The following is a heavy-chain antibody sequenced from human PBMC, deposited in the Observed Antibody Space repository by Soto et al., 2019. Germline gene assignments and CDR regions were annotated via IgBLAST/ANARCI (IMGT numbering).Heavy chain of an antibody. J-gene: IGHJ2*01. CDR3: ARTPPGATMVRGPCYYFDL. V-gene: IGHV3-23*01. CDR2: ISGSGSST. D-gene: IGHD3-10*01. Sequence: GGSLRLSCAASTSTFSNYAMTWVRQAPGKGLEWVSAISGSGSSTHYADSVKGRFFISRDNSKNTLYVQMHRLRVEDTAVYYCARTPPGATMVRGPCYYFDLWGRGTLVTVSS. CDR1: TSTFSNYA.